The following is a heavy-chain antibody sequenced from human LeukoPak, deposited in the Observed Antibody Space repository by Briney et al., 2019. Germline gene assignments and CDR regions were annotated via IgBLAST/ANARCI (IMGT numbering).Heavy chain of an antibody. D-gene: IGHD3-22*01. J-gene: IGHJ4*02. V-gene: IGHV4-59*06. CDR1: GGSISSYY. CDR3: ARVLLYYYDSSGYFDY. CDR2: IYYSGST. Sequence: SETLSLTCTVSGGSISSYYWSWIRQHPGKGLEWIGYIYYSGSTYYNPSLKSRVTISVDTSKNQFSLKLSSVTAADTAVYYCARVLLYYYDSSGYFDYWGQGTLVTVSS.